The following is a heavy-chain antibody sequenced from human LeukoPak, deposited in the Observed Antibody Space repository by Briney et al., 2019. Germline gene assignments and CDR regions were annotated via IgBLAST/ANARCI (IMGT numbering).Heavy chain of an antibody. J-gene: IGHJ4*02. CDR1: GFTFSSYW. D-gene: IGHD2-15*01. Sequence: GGSLRLSCSASGFTFSSYWMHWVRQAPGKGLVWVSRINSDGSSTSYADSVKGRFTISRDNAKNSLYLQMNSLRAEDTAVYYCARDEDSTYYFDYWGQGTLVTVSS. CDR2: INSDGSST. CDR3: ARDEDSTYYFDY. V-gene: IGHV3-74*01.